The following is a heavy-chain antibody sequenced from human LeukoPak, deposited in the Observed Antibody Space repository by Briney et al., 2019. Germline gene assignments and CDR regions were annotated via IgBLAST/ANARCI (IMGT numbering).Heavy chain of an antibody. Sequence: PGGSLRLSCAASGFTVSSNYMSWVRQAPGKGLEWVSVIYSGGSTYYADSVKGRFTISRDNSKNTLYLQMNSLRAEDTAVYYCARENSGWYNFFDYWGQGTLVTVSS. CDR1: GFTVSSNY. CDR2: IYSGGST. CDR3: ARENSGWYNFFDY. D-gene: IGHD6-19*01. J-gene: IGHJ4*02. V-gene: IGHV3-66*01.